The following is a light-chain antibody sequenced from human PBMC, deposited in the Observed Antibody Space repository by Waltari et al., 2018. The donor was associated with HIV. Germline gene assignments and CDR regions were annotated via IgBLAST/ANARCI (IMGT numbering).Light chain of an antibody. CDR3: CSYTSTSSFLM. J-gene: IGLJ3*02. V-gene: IGLV2-14*01. CDR2: DVS. Sequence: QSALTQPASVSGSPGQSITISCTGTSSDVGGYNYVSWYQPPSGKGPKLIIYDVSNRPRGGANRFSGSEFGNTGSLTISGLQAEDEADYYGCSYTSTSSFLMFGGGTKLTVV. CDR1: SSDVGGYNY.